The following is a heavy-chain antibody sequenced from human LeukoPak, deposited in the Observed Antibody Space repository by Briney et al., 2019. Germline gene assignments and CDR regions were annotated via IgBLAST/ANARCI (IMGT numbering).Heavy chain of an antibody. D-gene: IGHD6-19*01. CDR3: ARENYASGWCYVDY. CDR2: IYSGGST. CDR1: GFTVSSNY. J-gene: IGHJ4*02. V-gene: IGHV3-53*01. Sequence: PGGSLRLSCAASGFTVSSNYMSWVRQAPGKGLEWVSVIYSGGSTYYADSVKGRFTISRDNSKNTLYLQMNSLRAEDTAVYYCARENYASGWCYVDYWGQGTLVTVSS.